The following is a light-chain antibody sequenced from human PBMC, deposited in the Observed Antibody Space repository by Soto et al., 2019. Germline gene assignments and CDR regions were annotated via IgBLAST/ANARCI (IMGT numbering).Light chain of an antibody. CDR3: QMYGCTART. V-gene: IGKV3-20*01. CDR1: QSVSNSY. Sequence: EIVLTQSPGPLPLPPGERATLSCRDRQSVSNSYLAWYQQTPGQAPRLLIYGSSIRATGISDRFHGRGSGPAFPLTICSLGPEDCAELYRQMYGCTARTFGPRTKVVI. J-gene: IGKJ4*01. CDR2: GSS.